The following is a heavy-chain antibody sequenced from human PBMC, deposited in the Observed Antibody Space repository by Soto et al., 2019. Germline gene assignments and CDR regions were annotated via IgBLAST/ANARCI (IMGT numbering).Heavy chain of an antibody. V-gene: IGHV4-39*01. CDR1: GVSTSSSSYQ. Sequence: SETLSLTCTVSGVSTSSSSYQWVWIRQPPGKGLEWIGNVYYNGNTYYNPSLKSQLTISVDTSNNQFSLKVKSVTAADTAVYYCARLSGSYNDRYFDYWGQGTLVTVSS. D-gene: IGHD1-26*01. CDR3: ARLSGSYNDRYFDY. J-gene: IGHJ4*02. CDR2: VYYNGNT.